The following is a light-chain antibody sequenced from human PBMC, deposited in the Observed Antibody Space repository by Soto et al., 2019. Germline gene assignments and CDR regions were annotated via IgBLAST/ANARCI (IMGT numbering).Light chain of an antibody. CDR1: NNDVGAYNY. CDR2: DVS. J-gene: IGLJ3*02. V-gene: IGLV2-14*03. Sequence: QSALTQPASVSGSPGQSITISCTGTNNDVGAYNYVSWYQQHPGKAPKTMIYDVSNRPSGVSNRFSGSKAGNTASLTISGRQAEDEADYYCSSYTRSSTVVFGGGTKRTAL. CDR3: SSYTRSSTVV.